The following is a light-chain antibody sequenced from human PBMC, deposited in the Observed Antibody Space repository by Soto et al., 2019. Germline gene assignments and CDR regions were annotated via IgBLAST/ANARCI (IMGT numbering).Light chain of an antibody. CDR2: NTY. J-gene: IGLJ3*02. V-gene: IGLV8-61*01. CDR1: SGSVSTSNY. Sequence: QAVVTQEPSFSVSPGGTVTLTCGLSSGSVSTSNYPSWYQQTPGQAPRTLIYNTYSRSSGVPDRFSGSILGNKAALTISGAQADDESDYYCVLFMSSGISVFGGGTKLTRP. CDR3: VLFMSSGISV.